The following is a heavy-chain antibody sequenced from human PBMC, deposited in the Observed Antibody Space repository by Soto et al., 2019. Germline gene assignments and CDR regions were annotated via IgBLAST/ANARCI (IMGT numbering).Heavy chain of an antibody. V-gene: IGHV1-46*01. Sequence: ASVKVSCKASGYTFTSYYMHWVRQAPGQGLEWMGIINPSGGSTSYAQKFQGRVTMTRDTSTSTVYMELSSLRSEDTAVYYCASTGIAAAGTPPYGYGGQGTLVTVPS. CDR3: ASTGIAAAGTPPYGY. D-gene: IGHD6-13*01. CDR2: INPSGGST. J-gene: IGHJ4*02. CDR1: GYTFTSYY.